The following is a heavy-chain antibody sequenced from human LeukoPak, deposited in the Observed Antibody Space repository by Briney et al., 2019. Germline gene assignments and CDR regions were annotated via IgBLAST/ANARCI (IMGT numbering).Heavy chain of an antibody. CDR3: ASPRITMVRGVPTGGY. D-gene: IGHD3-10*01. J-gene: IGHJ4*02. V-gene: IGHV3-7*01. CDR2: IKQDGSEK. CDR1: GFTFSSYW. Sequence: PGGSLRLSCAASGFTFSSYWMSWVRQASGKGLEWVANIKQDGSEKYYVDSVKGRFIISRDNAKNSLYLQMNSLRAEDTAVYYCASPRITMVRGVPTGGYWGQGTLVTVSS.